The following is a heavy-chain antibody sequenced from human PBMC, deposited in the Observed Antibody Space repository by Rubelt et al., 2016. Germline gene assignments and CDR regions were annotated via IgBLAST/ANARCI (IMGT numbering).Heavy chain of an antibody. V-gene: IGHV3-23*01. J-gene: IGHJ6*02. Sequence: SCAASGFTFSSYAMTWVRQVPGKGLEWVSGISGSGGSTYYADSVKGRFTISRDNSKNTLYLQMNSLRAEDTAIYYCATHPGVSFYYGMDVWGQGTTVTVSS. CDR3: ATHPGVSFYYGMDV. CDR2: ISGSGGST. D-gene: IGHD7-27*01. CDR1: GFTFSSYA.